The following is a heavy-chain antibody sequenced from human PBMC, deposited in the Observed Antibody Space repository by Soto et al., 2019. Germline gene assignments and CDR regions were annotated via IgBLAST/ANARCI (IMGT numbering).Heavy chain of an antibody. CDR3: ARRYGSGKYYFDF. J-gene: IGHJ4*02. V-gene: IGHV4-34*01. Sequence: SETLSLTCAVYGGSFSAHYCSWVRQPPGKGLEWIGEINHSGTINYNPSLESRVTVSVDTSKNQCTLKMTSVTAADTAVYYCARRYGSGKYYFDFWGQGTPVTVSS. D-gene: IGHD3-10*01. CDR2: INHSGTI. CDR1: GGSFSAHY.